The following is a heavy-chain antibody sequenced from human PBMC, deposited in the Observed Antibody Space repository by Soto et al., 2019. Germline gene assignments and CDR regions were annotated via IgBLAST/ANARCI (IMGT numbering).Heavy chain of an antibody. Sequence: GASVKVSCKASGYTLTRYYIHWVRQAPGQGLEWMGIINPSGDSTSYAQKFQGRVTMSRDTSTSTVNMELSSLKSEDTAVYYCAIASAGVWGQGTLVTVSS. CDR1: GYTLTRYY. J-gene: IGHJ4*02. V-gene: IGHV1-46*01. CDR2: INPSGDST. CDR3: AIASAGV. D-gene: IGHD6-13*01.